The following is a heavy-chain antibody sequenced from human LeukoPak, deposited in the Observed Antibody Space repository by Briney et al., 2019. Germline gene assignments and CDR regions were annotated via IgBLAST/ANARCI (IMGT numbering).Heavy chain of an antibody. D-gene: IGHD6-25*01. Sequence: SETLSLTCTVSGGSISSYYWSWIRQPPGKGLEWIANIYHTGSTNHNPSLSSRVTISIDTAKNQFSLKLTSVTAADTAVYYCARRGRNSSGWQDYLWGPGTLVTVSS. CDR2: IYHTGST. J-gene: IGHJ4*02. CDR3: ARRGRNSSGWQDYL. V-gene: IGHV4-59*01. CDR1: GGSISSYY.